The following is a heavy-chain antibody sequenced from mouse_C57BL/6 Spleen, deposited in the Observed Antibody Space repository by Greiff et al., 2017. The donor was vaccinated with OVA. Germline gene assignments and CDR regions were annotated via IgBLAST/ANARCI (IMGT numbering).Heavy chain of an antibody. J-gene: IGHJ3*01. D-gene: IGHD2-1*01. CDR2: ISRGSSTI. CDR3: AMPHGNYGVACFAC. CDR1: GFTFSDYG. V-gene: IGHV5-17*01. Sequence: DVQLVESGGGLVKPGGSLKLSCAASGFTFSDYGMHWVRQAPEKGLEWVAYISRGSSTIYYADTVKGRFTISRDNDKNTLFLQMTRLRTEDTAMYYCAMPHGNYGVACFACWGQGTLVTVSA.